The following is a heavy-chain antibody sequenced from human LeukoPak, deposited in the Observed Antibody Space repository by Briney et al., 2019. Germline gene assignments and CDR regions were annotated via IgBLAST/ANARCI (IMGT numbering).Heavy chain of an antibody. CDR1: GYTFTSYY. J-gene: IGHJ3*02. CDR2: INPSGGST. CDR3: ARPYYDFWSGQYNDDAFDI. D-gene: IGHD3-3*01. V-gene: IGHV1-46*01. Sequence: ASVKVSCKASGYTFTSYYMHWVRQAPGQGLEWMGIINPSGGSTSYAQKFQGRVTMTRDTSTSTVYMELSSLRSEDTAVYYCARPYYDFWSGQYNDDAFDIWGQGTMVTVSS.